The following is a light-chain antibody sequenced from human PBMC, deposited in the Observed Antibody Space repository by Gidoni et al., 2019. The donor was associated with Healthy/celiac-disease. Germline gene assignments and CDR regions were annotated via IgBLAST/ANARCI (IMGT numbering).Light chain of an antibody. Sequence: QSVLTQPPSESGTPARRVTISCSGSSANLGSNTVNWYQQLPVTAPKLLIYSNNQRPSGVPDRFSGSKSGTSASLAISGLQSEDEADYYCAAWDDSLNGNLVFGGGTKLTVL. V-gene: IGLV1-44*01. CDR1: SANLGSNT. CDR2: SNN. J-gene: IGLJ2*01. CDR3: AAWDDSLNGNLV.